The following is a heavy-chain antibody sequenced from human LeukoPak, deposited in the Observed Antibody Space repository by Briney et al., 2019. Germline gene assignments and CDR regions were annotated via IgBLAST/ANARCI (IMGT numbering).Heavy chain of an antibody. CDR2: INGSGGST. J-gene: IGHJ4*02. D-gene: IGHD6-6*01. Sequence: PGGSLRLSCAASGFTFSSYAMSWVRQAPGKGLEWVSDINGSGGSTYYADSVRGRFSISRDNAKNTLYLQMNSLRAEDTAVYYCARSLSGYASSLGYWGQGTLVTVSA. CDR1: GFTFSSYA. V-gene: IGHV3-23*01. CDR3: ARSLSGYASSLGY.